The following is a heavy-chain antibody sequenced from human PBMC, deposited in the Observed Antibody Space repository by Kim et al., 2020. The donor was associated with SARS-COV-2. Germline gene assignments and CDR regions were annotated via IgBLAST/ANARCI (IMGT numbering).Heavy chain of an antibody. CDR1: GFTFSNYW. CDR3: ARAPLYCSGVNCYSGYWYFDL. V-gene: IGHV3-7*01. Sequence: GGSLRLSCAASGFTFSNYWMSWVRQAPGKGLEWVANIKQDGSEKYYVDSVKGRFTISRDNAKNSLYLQMNSLRAEDTAVYYCARAPLYCSGVNCYSGYWYFDLWGRGTLVTVSS. D-gene: IGHD2-15*01. J-gene: IGHJ2*01. CDR2: IKQDGSEK.